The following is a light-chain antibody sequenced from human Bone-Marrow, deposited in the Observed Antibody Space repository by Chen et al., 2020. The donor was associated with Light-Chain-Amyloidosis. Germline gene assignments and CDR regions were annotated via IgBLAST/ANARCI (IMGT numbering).Light chain of an antibody. V-gene: IGKV1-39*01. Sequence: DSQLTQFPSSLTASVGDRVTITCRASQTVSRYLNWYQQKPGKAPRILIYAASNLQSGVPSRFSGGRSGTDFTLSVSSPSLEDFATYYYPQSYSSPLTFGEWTRVKIK. CDR3: PQSYSSPLT. CDR1: QTVSRY. CDR2: AAS. J-gene: IGKJ4*01.